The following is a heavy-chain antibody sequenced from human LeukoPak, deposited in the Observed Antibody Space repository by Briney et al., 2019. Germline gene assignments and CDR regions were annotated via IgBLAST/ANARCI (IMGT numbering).Heavy chain of an antibody. D-gene: IGHD4-17*01. CDR2: IHHSKSS. Sequence: PSETLSLTCAVSGDSITSDKWWTWVRQPPGKGLEWIGEIHHSKSSNYYPSLKSRVTISVDKSKNQFSLELNSVTAADTAVYYCARAHKDTYGDYGGYFDYWGQGTLVTVSS. CDR3: ARAHKDTYGDYGGYFDY. J-gene: IGHJ4*02. V-gene: IGHV4-4*02. CDR1: GDSITSDKW.